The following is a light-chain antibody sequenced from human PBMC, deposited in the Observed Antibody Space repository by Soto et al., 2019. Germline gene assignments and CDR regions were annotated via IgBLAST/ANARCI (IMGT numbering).Light chain of an antibody. Sequence: QSVLTQPPSVSGTPGQGVTISCSGSSSNIGNNFVHWYQQLPGSAPRLLIYRNTQRPAGAPDRFSGSKSGTSASLGISGLRSEDEAHYYCASWDDSLSVVFGGGTKVTVL. CDR3: ASWDDSLSVV. CDR1: SSNIGNNF. J-gene: IGLJ2*01. CDR2: RNT. V-gene: IGLV1-47*01.